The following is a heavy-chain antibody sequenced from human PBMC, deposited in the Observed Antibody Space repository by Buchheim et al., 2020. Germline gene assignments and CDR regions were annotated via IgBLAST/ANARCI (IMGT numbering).Heavy chain of an antibody. CDR1: GGSISSGDYY. CDR3: ARGTYYYDSSGLLLDY. Sequence: QVQLQESGPGLVKPSQTLSLTCTVSGGSISSGDYYWSWLRQPPGKGLEWIGYIYYSGRTYYNPSLKSRVTISVDTSKHHFSLKLSSVTAADTAVYYCARGTYYYDSSGLLLDYWGQGTL. J-gene: IGHJ4*02. V-gene: IGHV4-30-4*01. CDR2: IYYSGRT. D-gene: IGHD3-22*01.